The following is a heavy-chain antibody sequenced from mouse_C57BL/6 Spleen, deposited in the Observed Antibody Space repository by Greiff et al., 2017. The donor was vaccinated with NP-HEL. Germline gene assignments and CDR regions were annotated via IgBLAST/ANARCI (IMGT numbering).Heavy chain of an antibody. Sequence: QVQLQQSGPELVKPGASVKISCKASGYAFSSSWMNWVKPRPGKGLEWIGRIYPGDGDTNYNGKFKGKATLTADKSSSTAYMQLSSLTSEDSAVYFCAREESYYGSSYWGQGTTLTVSS. CDR3: AREESYYGSSY. V-gene: IGHV1-82*01. J-gene: IGHJ2*01. CDR1: GYAFSSSW. D-gene: IGHD1-1*01. CDR2: IYPGDGDT.